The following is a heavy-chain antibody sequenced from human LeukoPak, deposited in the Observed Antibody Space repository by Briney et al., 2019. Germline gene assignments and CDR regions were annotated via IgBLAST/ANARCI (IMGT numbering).Heavy chain of an antibody. D-gene: IGHD2-2*01. CDR3: ARDPRYCSSTSCYLY. CDR2: IYSGGST. Sequence: PGGSLRLSCAASGFTVSSNYMSWVRQAPGKGLEWVSVIYSGGSTYYADSVKGRFTISRDNSKNTLYLQMNSLRAEDTAVYYCARDPRYCSSTSCYLYWGQGTLVTVSS. J-gene: IGHJ4*02. CDR1: GFTVSSNY. V-gene: IGHV3-66*01.